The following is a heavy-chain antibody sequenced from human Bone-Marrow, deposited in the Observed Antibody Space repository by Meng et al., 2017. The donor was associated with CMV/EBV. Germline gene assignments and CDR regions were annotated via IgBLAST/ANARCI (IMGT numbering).Heavy chain of an antibody. J-gene: IGHJ6*02. CDR3: AKDYYSNYNPYYYYYGMDV. V-gene: IGHV1-46*01. Sequence: ASVKVSCKASGYTFTSYYMHWVRQAPGQGLEWMGIINPSGGSTSYAQKFQGRVTMTRDTSTSTVYMELNSLRAEDTAVYYCAKDYYSNYNPYYYYYGMDVWGQGNTVTVSS. CDR2: INPSGGST. CDR1: GYTFTSYY. D-gene: IGHD4-11*01.